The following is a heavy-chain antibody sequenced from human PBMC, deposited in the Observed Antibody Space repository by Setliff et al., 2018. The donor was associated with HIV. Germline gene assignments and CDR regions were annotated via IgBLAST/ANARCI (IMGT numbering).Heavy chain of an antibody. CDR3: ARHRDGGTYPLDY. CDR2: IYTSGST. D-gene: IGHD1-26*01. Sequence: SETLSLTCTVSGGSISSGSYYWSWIRQPAGKGLEWIGRIYTSGSTNYNPSLKSRVTISVDTSKNQFSLKLSSVTAADTAVYYCARHRDGGTYPLDYWGQGTLVTVSS. CDR1: GGSISSGSYY. J-gene: IGHJ4*02. V-gene: IGHV4-61*02.